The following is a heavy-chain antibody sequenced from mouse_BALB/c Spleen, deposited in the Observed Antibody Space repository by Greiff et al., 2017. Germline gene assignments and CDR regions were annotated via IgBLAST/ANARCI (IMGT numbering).Heavy chain of an antibody. Sequence: DVQLVESGGGLVQPGGSLKLSCAASGFTFSSYGMSWVRQTPDKRLELVATINSNGGSTYYPDSVKGRFTISRDNAKNTLYLQMSSLKSEDTAMYYCARIYGNYGGYFDYWGQGTTLTVSS. CDR1: GFTFSSYG. V-gene: IGHV5-6-3*01. D-gene: IGHD2-1*01. CDR3: ARIYGNYGGYFDY. CDR2: INSNGGST. J-gene: IGHJ2*01.